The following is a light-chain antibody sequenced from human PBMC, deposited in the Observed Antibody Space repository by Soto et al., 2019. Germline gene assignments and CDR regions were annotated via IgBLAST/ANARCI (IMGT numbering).Light chain of an antibody. CDR3: QQSLGIPYT. J-gene: IGKJ2*01. Sequence: DIQMTQSPSSLSASVGDRVTITCRASQTISTYFNWYQQKPGKAPKLLIYAASTLQSGVPSRFSGSGSGTDFTLTINSLQPEDFATYYCQQSLGIPYTFGQGTKLEIQ. CDR2: AAS. V-gene: IGKV1-39*01. CDR1: QTISTY.